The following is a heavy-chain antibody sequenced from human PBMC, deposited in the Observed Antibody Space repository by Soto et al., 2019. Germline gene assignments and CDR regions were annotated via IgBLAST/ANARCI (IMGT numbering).Heavy chain of an antibody. D-gene: IGHD7-27*01. CDR2: IYYSGST. J-gene: IGHJ4*02. CDR3: ARRWGRTFDY. V-gene: IGHV4-59*08. CDR1: GGSISSYY. Sequence: SETLSLTCTVSGGSISSYYWSWIRQPPGKGLEWIGYIYYSGSTNYNPSLKSRITISVDTSKNQFSLKLSSVTAADTAVYYCARRWGRTFDYWGQGTLVTVSS.